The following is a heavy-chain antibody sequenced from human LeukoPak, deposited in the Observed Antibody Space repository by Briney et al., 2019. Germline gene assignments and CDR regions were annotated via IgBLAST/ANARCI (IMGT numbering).Heavy chain of an antibody. D-gene: IGHD3-22*01. CDR3: ASGKRYYDSSPAFDI. Sequence: GASVNVSCKASGGTFSSYAISWVRQAPGQGLEWMGGIIPIFGTANYAQKFQGRVTITADESTSTAYMELSSLRSEDTAVYYCASGKRYYDSSPAFDIWGQGTMVTVSS. CDR2: IIPIFGTA. CDR1: GGTFSSYA. V-gene: IGHV1-69*13. J-gene: IGHJ3*02.